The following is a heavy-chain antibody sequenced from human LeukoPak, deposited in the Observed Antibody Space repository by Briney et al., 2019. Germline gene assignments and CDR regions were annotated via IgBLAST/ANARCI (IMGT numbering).Heavy chain of an antibody. CDR1: GFTFGNYA. CDR3: AISVLVTAVPSALGGY. J-gene: IGHJ4*02. V-gene: IGHV3-23*01. D-gene: IGHD2-21*02. Sequence: GGSLRLSCAASGFTFGNYAMSWVRQAPGTGLEWVSTISSTGGSTYYSDSVKGRFTISRDNSKKALYLHMNSLRAEDTAVYYCAISVLVTAVPSALGGYWGQGTLVTVSS. CDR2: ISSTGGST.